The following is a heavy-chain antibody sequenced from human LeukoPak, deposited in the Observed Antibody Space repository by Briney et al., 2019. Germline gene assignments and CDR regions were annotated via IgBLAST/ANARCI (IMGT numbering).Heavy chain of an antibody. D-gene: IGHD5-12*01. CDR3: ARRGYSDYPLYYCDF. Sequence: RGSLRPSCAPSRFTFTVYYVNWVRQAHGKGLEWVSYISSSSSYKHYVDCVKGRFTISRDNAKNSLYLHMNSRRAEATAVYYCARRGYSDYPLYYCDFWGQGPLVSVSS. V-gene: IGHV3-11*03. J-gene: IGHJ4*02. CDR2: ISSSSSYK. CDR1: RFTFTVYY.